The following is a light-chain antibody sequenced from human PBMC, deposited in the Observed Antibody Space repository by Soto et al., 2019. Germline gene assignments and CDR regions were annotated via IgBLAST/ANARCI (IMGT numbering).Light chain of an antibody. CDR3: QQRSNWPRT. CDR2: DAS. Sequence: EIVMTQSPATLSVSPGERVTLSCRASQSVSSYLAWYQQKPGQAPRLLIYDASNRATGIPARFSGSGSGTDFTLTISSLEPEDFAVYYCQQRSNWPRTFGQGTKVDIK. J-gene: IGKJ1*01. V-gene: IGKV3-11*01. CDR1: QSVSSY.